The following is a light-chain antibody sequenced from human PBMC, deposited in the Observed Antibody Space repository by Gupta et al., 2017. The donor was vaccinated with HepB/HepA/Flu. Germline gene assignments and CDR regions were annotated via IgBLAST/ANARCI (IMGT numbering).Light chain of an antibody. Sequence: EIVLTQSPVTLSLSPGERATLSCRASQSINSDYLTWYQHKPGQAPRLLIYGASYRATGIPDRFSGSGSGTDFTLTISRLEPEDFAVYYCQHYGSSPPVTFGGGTKVEIK. CDR2: GAS. V-gene: IGKV3-20*01. CDR3: QHYGSSPPVT. J-gene: IGKJ4*01. CDR1: QSINSDY.